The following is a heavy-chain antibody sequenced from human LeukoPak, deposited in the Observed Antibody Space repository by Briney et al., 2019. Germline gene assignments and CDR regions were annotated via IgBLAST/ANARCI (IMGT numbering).Heavy chain of an antibody. J-gene: IGHJ5*02. CDR3: ATLSRWFDP. CDR1: GYTFTNYY. CDR2: IIPSDGFT. D-gene: IGHD2-2*01. Sequence: ASVEVSCKASGYTFTNYYIHWVRQAPGQGREWMGMIIPSDGFTTYAQKFQGRLTMTRDMSTSTVYMELSSLRSEDTALYYCATLSRWFDPWGQGTLVTVSS. V-gene: IGHV1-46*01.